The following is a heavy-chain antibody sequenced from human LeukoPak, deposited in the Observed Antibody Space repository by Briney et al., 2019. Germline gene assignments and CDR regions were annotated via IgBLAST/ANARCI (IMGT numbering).Heavy chain of an antibody. CDR2: ISGTGAGT. D-gene: IGHD1-14*01. J-gene: IGHJ5*02. CDR1: RFTLKSHA. V-gene: IGHV3-23*01. Sequence: GGSLRLSCKASRFTLKSHAMSWVRQAPGKGLEWVSSISGTGAGTYYADSVKGRFTISKDNSKNTVYLQMDSLRTEDTAIYYCAKSCFRTSGTRFSSEDLNWFAPWGQGALVTVSS. CDR3: AKSCFRTSGTRFSSEDLNWFAP.